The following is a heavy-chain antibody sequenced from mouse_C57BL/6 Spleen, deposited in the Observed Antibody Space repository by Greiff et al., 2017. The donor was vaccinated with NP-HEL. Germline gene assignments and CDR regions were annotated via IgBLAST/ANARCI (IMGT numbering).Heavy chain of an antibody. CDR2: IRLKSDNYAT. J-gene: IGHJ3*01. Sequence: EVKLEESGGGLVQPGGSMKLSCVASGFTFSNYWMNWVRQSPEKGLEWVAQIRLKSDNYATHYAESVKGRFTISRDDSKSSVYLQMNNLRAEDTGIYYCTTVVDSFAYWGQGTLVTVSA. CDR1: GFTFSNYW. D-gene: IGHD1-1*01. V-gene: IGHV6-3*01. CDR3: TTVVDSFAY.